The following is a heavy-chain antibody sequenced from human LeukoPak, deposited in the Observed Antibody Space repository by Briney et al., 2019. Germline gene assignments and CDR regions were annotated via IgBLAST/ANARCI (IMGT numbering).Heavy chain of an antibody. CDR3: AREPEGAAGQRYYYYMDV. CDR2: ISSSSSYI. Sequence: PGGSLRLSCAASGFTFSSYSMNWVRQAPGKGLEWVSSISSSSSYIYYADSVKGRFTISRDNAKNPLYLQMNSLRAEDTAVYYCAREPEGAAGQRYYYYMDVWGKGTTVTVSS. D-gene: IGHD6-13*01. J-gene: IGHJ6*03. V-gene: IGHV3-21*01. CDR1: GFTFSSYS.